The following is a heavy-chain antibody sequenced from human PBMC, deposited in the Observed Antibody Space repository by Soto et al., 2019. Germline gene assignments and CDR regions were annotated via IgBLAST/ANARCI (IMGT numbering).Heavy chain of an antibody. CDR3: ARDSGSGSYSHGMDV. Sequence: QVQLVQSGAEVKKPGASVKVSCKASGYTFTSYGISWVRQAPGQGLEWMGWISAYNGNTNYAQKLQGRVTMTTDTPPSTAYMELRSLRYDDTAVYYCARDSGSGSYSHGMDVWGQGTTVTVSS. CDR1: GYTFTSYG. CDR2: ISAYNGNT. J-gene: IGHJ6*02. V-gene: IGHV1-18*01. D-gene: IGHD3-10*01.